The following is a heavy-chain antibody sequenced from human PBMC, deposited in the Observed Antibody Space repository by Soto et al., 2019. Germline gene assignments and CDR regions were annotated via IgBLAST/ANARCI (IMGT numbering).Heavy chain of an antibody. CDR3: ARWDDYRASGQYHFDK. J-gene: IGHJ4*02. CDR2: TSIYNGHT. CDR1: GYTFTASG. Sequence: QVQLVQSGPEVQKPGASLKVSSKASGYTFTASGISWVRQAPGQGLEWMGWTSIYNGHTEYSPKFLGRVVMTTDTSSDTAYPEQKSLTPDHAALYYCARWDDYRASGQYHFDKGGQGTMVTFSS. D-gene: IGHD4-17*01. V-gene: IGHV1-18*01.